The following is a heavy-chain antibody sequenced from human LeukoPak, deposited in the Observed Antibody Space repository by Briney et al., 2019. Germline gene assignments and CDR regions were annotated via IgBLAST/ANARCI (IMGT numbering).Heavy chain of an antibody. V-gene: IGHV4-39*01. D-gene: IGHD3-22*01. CDR1: GGSISSSGYC. Sequence: SETLSLTCTVSGGSISSSGYCWGCIRQPPGKGLDSIGSIHYSGSTYYNPSLKSRLTISVDTSKNQFSLKLSSVTAADTAVYYCARQRDYYDSSGYDYFDYWGQGTLVTVSS. CDR2: IHYSGST. CDR3: ARQRDYYDSSGYDYFDY. J-gene: IGHJ4*02.